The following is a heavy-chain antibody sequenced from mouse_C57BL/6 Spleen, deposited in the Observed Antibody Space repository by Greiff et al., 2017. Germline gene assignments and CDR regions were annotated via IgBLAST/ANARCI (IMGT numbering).Heavy chain of an antibody. Sequence: VHVKQSVAELVRPGASVKLSCTASGFNIKNTYMHWVKQRPEQGLEWIGRIAPANGNTKYAPKFQGKATITADTSSNTAYLQLSSLTSEDTAIYYCARERRYGNYDYFDYWGQGTTLTVSS. CDR1: GFNIKNTY. CDR2: IAPANGNT. CDR3: ARERRYGNYDYFDY. V-gene: IGHV14-3*01. J-gene: IGHJ2*01. D-gene: IGHD2-10*02.